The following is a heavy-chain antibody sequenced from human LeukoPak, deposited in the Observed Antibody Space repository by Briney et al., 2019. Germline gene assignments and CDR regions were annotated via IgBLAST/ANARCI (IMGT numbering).Heavy chain of an antibody. CDR1: GFTFSSYW. Sequence: GGSLRLSCAASGFTFSSYWMTRVRQAPGKGLEWVANIKVDGSESYYADSVMGRFMISRDKVKNSLYLQMNSLRVDDTAVYYCARDQSAGASAIWGQGTMVTVS. CDR2: IKVDGSES. CDR3: ARDQSAGASAI. V-gene: IGHV3-7*01. J-gene: IGHJ3*02.